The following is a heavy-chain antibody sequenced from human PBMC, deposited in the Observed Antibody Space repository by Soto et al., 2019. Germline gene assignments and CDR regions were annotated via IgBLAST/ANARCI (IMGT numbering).Heavy chain of an antibody. CDR3: ARDDYPYYNDSSGYHFDY. CDR1: GFTFSTYN. J-gene: IGHJ4*02. V-gene: IGHV3-48*01. CDR2: ISDSSSTI. D-gene: IGHD3-22*01. Sequence: GSLRLSCAASGFTFSTYNMNWVRQAPGKGLEWVSYISDSSSTIHYADSVKGRFTISRDNAKNSLYLQMNSLRAEDTAVYYCARDDYPYYNDSSGYHFDYWGQGALDTVSS.